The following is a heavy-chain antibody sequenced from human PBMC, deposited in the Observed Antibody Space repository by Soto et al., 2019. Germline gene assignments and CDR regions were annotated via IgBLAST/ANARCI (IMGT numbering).Heavy chain of an antibody. CDR1: GFTFSDHY. CDR2: SRNKAAGYTT. J-gene: IGHJ4*02. V-gene: IGHV3-72*01. D-gene: IGHD1-1*01. CDR3: VRGYNSFDS. Sequence: GGSLRLSCAVSGFTFSDHYMDWVRQAPREGLEWVGRSRNKAAGYTTVYAASVKDRFTVSRDDSQNSLYLQMNSLRTEDTAVYFCVRGYNSFDSWGQGTLVTVSS.